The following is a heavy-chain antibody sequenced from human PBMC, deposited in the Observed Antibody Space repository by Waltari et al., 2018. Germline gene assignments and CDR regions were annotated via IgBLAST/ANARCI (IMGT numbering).Heavy chain of an antibody. Sequence: QVQLVQSGAEVKKPGSSVKVSCKASGGTFSSYAISWVRQAPGPGLEWMGGIIPILGIANYAQKFQGRVTITADKSTSTAYMELSSLRSEDTAVYYCARKGPVVVPAAPRRYYYYMDVWGKGTTVTVSS. CDR3: ARKGPVVVPAAPRRYYYYMDV. CDR2: IIPILGIA. D-gene: IGHD2-2*01. V-gene: IGHV1-69*10. J-gene: IGHJ6*03. CDR1: GGTFSSYA.